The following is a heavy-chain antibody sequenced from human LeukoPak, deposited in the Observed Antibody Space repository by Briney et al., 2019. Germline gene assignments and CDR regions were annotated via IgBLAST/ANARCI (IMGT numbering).Heavy chain of an antibody. CDR3: AKDGTPGEY. CDR2: ISGSGGST. V-gene: IGHV3-23*01. J-gene: IGHJ4*02. Sequence: GGSLRLSCAASGFAFSSSGMSWVRQAPNMGLEWVSAISGSGGSTYYADSVKGRFTISRDNSRNTLYLQISGLRADDTAVYYRAKDGTPGEYWGQGTRVTVSS. CDR1: GFAFSSSG. D-gene: IGHD2-15*01.